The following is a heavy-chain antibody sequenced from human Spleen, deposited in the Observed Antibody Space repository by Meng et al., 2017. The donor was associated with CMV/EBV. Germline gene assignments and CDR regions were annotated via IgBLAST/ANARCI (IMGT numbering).Heavy chain of an antibody. CDR1: NVSITGYY. CDR2: ISTSESP. Sequence: QVQLQESGPGLVKPSXXXXXXCXVSNVSITGYYWSWIRQPAGKGLEWIGRISTSESPNYNPSLKSRVTMSVDTSKSQFSLQLSSVTAADTAVYYCARGTRSDVIAARMNWFDPWGQGTRVTVSS. V-gene: IGHV4-4*07. J-gene: IGHJ5*02. CDR3: ARGTRSDVIAARMNWFDP. D-gene: IGHD6-6*01.